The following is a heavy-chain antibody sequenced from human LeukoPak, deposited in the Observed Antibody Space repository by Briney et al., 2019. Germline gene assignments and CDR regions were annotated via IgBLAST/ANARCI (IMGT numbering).Heavy chain of an antibody. CDR2: ITSRSGYT. CDR3: ARVSYRQQLPKGKYYFDY. Sequence: PGGSLRLSCAASGFIFGDYSMNWIRQAPGKGLEWVSAITSRSGYTKYADSMKGRFTISRDNAKNSLYLQMNSLRAEDTAVYYCARVSYRQQLPKGKYYFDYWGQGTLVTVSS. J-gene: IGHJ4*02. V-gene: IGHV3-21*04. D-gene: IGHD6-13*01. CDR1: GFIFGDYS.